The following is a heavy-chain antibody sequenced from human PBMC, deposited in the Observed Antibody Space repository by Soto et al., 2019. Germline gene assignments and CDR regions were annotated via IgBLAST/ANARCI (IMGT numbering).Heavy chain of an antibody. CDR1: GFTFTKAW. CDR3: TTASQSLPPNS. J-gene: IGHJ4*02. Sequence: WVSLRLSCAASGFTFTKAWMTWVRQTPGKGLXWXGRMKSRADGGTTDYAASVKDRFIISRDDANDTLYMHMNRMKTDDTAVYYCTTASQSLPPNSWGQGALVTLSS. V-gene: IGHV3-15*01. D-gene: IGHD2-15*01. CDR2: MKSRADGGTT.